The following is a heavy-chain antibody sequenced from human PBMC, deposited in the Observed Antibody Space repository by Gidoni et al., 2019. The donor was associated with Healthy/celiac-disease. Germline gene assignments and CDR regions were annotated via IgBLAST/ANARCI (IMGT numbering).Heavy chain of an antibody. CDR2: INPNRGGT. Sequence: QVQLVQSGAEVKKPGASVKVSGKASGYTFTGYYMHWVQQAPGQGLEWMGWINPNRGGTNYAQKFQGRVTMTRDTSISTAYMELSRLRSDDTAVYYCASGGDYVFDYWGQGTLVTVSS. CDR1: GYTFTGYY. V-gene: IGHV1-2*02. J-gene: IGHJ4*02. CDR3: ASGGDYVFDY. D-gene: IGHD2-21*02.